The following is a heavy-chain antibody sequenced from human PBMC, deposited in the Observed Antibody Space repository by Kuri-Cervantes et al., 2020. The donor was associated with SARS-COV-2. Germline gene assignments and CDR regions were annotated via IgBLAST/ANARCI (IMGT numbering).Heavy chain of an antibody. CDR2: ISGSGGST. J-gene: IGHJ4*02. D-gene: IGHD2-15*01. Sequence: GGSLRLSCAASGFTFSSYWMSWVRQAPGKGLEWVSAISGSGGSTYYADSVKGRYTISRDNSKNTLYLQMNSLRAEDTAVYYCASSEPEGELSCSGGSCYSDFAGIFDYWGQGTLVTVSS. V-gene: IGHV3-23*01. CDR3: ASSEPEGELSCSGGSCYSDFAGIFDY. CDR1: GFTFSSYW.